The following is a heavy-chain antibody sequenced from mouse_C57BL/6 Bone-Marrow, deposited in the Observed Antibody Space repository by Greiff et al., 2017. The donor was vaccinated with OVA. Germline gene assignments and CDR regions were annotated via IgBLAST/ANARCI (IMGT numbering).Heavy chain of an antibody. CDR1: GYTFTSYW. CDR2: IYPGSGST. CDR3: ARRYYGSSRYFDV. J-gene: IGHJ1*03. Sequence: QVQLQQPGAELVKPGASVKMSCKASGYTFTSYWITWVKQRPGQGLEWIGDIYPGSGSTNYNEKFKSKATLTVDKSSSTAYMQLSSLTSEDSAVYYCARRYYGSSRYFDVWGTGTTVTVSS. D-gene: IGHD1-1*01. V-gene: IGHV1-55*01.